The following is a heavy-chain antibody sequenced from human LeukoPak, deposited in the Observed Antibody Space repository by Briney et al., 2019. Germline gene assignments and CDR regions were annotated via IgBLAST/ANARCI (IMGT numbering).Heavy chain of an antibody. J-gene: IGHJ5*01. V-gene: IGHV1-2*02. CDR2: TNPKTGAT. CDR3: ARAKASRTLLGNWFDS. CDR1: GYTFTDYY. Sequence: GASVKVSCKASGYTFTDYYIHWVRHAPGQGLELMGWTNPKTGATNPAQKFQGRVTMTRDTSMHTAYLELSGLRSDDTALYYCARAKASRTLLGNWFDSWGQGTLVTVSS. D-gene: IGHD7-27*01.